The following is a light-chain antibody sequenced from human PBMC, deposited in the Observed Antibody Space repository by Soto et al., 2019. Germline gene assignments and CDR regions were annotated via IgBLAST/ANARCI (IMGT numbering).Light chain of an antibody. CDR3: QQYNSYPRT. CDR1: QSISSW. J-gene: IGKJ1*01. CDR2: KAS. Sequence: DIQMTQSPSTLSASVGDRVTITCRASQSISSWLAWYQQKPGKAPKVLIYKASSLESGVPSRFSGSGSGTEFTLTISSLQPDDFATYCCQQYNSYPRTFGQGTKVEIK. V-gene: IGKV1-5*03.